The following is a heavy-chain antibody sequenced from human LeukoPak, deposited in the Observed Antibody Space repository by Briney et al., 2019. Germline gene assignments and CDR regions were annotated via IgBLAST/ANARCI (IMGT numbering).Heavy chain of an antibody. J-gene: IGHJ4*02. CDR2: INTDGSSS. CDR3: ARTAYSDYSLGF. Sequence: GGSLRPSCAASGFTFSSYWMHWVRQAPGKGLMWVSGINTDGSSSSYADSVKGRFTISRDNAKNTLYLQMNSLRAEDTAVYYCARTAYSDYSLGFWGQGTLVTVSS. D-gene: IGHD5-12*01. CDR1: GFTFSSYW. V-gene: IGHV3-74*01.